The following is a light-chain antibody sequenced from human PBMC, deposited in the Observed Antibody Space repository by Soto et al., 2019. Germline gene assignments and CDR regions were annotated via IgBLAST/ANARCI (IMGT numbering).Light chain of an antibody. J-gene: IGKJ5*01. CDR2: DAS. Sequence: DIVLTQSPATLSLSPGDRVTLSCRASQTVGRFLSWYQHSPGQGPRLLVYDASNRATGVPARFSGSGSETDSPPTISSLEPEDFAVYYCQQRPPWPITFGKGTRLEIK. V-gene: IGKV3-11*01. CDR3: QQRPPWPIT. CDR1: QTVGRF.